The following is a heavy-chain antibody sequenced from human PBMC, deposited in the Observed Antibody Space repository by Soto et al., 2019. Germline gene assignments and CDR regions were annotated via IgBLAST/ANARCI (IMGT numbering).Heavy chain of an antibody. CDR2: IYYSGNT. CDR1: GGSISSGGYY. J-gene: IGHJ2*01. V-gene: IGHV4-31*03. Sequence: QAQLQESGPGLVKPSQTLSLTCTVSGGSISSGGYYWNWIRQHPGKGLEWIGYIYYSGNTYYNPSLKSRVTISVDTSKNQFSLKLSSVTAADTAVHYCARGGRLGSAVDWYFDLWGRGPMVTVSS. D-gene: IGHD6-19*01. CDR3: ARGGRLGSAVDWYFDL.